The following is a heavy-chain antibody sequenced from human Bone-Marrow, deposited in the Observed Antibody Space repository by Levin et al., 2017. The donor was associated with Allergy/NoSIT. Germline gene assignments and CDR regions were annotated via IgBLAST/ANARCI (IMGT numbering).Heavy chain of an antibody. CDR3: ASWLDRSGWQTFDY. V-gene: IGHV1-18*04. J-gene: IGHJ4*02. CDR1: GYTFTSHG. D-gene: IGHD6-19*01. Sequence: EASVKVSCEASGYTFTSHGISWVRQAPGQGLEWMGWISGYHGNTNYAQKLQGRVTMTADTSTSTAYMELRSLRSDDTAVYYCASWLDRSGWQTFDYWGQGTLVTVSS. CDR2: ISGYHGNT.